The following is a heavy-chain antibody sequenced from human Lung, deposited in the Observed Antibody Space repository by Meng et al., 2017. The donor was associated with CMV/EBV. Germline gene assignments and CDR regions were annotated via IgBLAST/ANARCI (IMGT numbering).Heavy chain of an antibody. D-gene: IGHD1-26*01. CDR3: ARLAGGSGTEG. CDR2: ISYDGNNK. J-gene: IGHJ4*02. CDR1: EFTSSSYA. Sequence: GGSRRLXCAASEFTSSSYAMPGVRKAPGKGLEWVAVISYDGNNKYYADSVKGRFTISRDNSKNTRYLQMNSLRAENTAVYYCARLAGGSGTEGWGQGTLVTVSS. V-gene: IGHV3-30-3*01.